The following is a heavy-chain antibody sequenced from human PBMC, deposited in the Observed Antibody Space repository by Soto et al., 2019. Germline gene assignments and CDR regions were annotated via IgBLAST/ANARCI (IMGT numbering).Heavy chain of an antibody. V-gene: IGHV4-61*01. CDR2: IYYSGST. CDR3: ARGSGPNVAFDI. D-gene: IGHD1-26*01. J-gene: IGHJ3*02. CDR1: GGSVSSGSYY. Sequence: QVQLQESGPGLVKPSETLSLTCTVSGGSVSSGSYYWSWIRQPPGKGLEWIGYIYYSGSTNYNPSLKSRVTIPVDTAKNPFSPKLSSVTAADTAVYYCARGSGPNVAFDIWGQGTMVTVSS.